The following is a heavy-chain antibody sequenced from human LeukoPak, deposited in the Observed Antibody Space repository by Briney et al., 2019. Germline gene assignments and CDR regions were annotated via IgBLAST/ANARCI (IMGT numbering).Heavy chain of an antibody. CDR3: ARDSLGRAATGIAMDY. D-gene: IGHD6-13*01. J-gene: IGHJ4*02. V-gene: IGHV3-48*03. Sequence: PGGSLRLSCAASGFTFSNYEMHWVRQAPGKGLEGVSYISSSGSDIYYADSVKGRFTISRDNAKNSLYLQMNSLRAEDTAVYYCARDSLGRAATGIAMDYWGQGTLVTVSS. CDR1: GFTFSNYE. CDR2: ISSSGSDI.